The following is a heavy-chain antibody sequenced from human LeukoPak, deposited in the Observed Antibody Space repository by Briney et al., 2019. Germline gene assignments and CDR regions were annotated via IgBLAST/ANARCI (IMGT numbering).Heavy chain of an antibody. J-gene: IGHJ4*02. CDR1: GVSISSGGYY. CDR2: IYYSGST. Sequence: SETLSPTCTVSGVSISSGGYYWSWIRQHPGKGLEWIGYIYYSGSTYYNPSLKSRVTISVDTSKNQFSLKLSSVTAADTAVYYCARVGATATQHFDYWGQGTLVTVSS. CDR3: ARVGATATQHFDY. D-gene: IGHD1-26*01. V-gene: IGHV4-31*03.